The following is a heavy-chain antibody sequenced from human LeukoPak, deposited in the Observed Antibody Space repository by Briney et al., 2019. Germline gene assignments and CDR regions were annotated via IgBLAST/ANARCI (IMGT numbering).Heavy chain of an antibody. Sequence: SETLSLTCALYGGSFSGHCWSWVRQPPGKGLEWVGEINHSGGTFYNPSLKSRITISMDTSKNQFSLSLYSVTAADTAVYFCTTTPRSGYDHAYWGQGTLVTVSS. J-gene: IGHJ4*02. V-gene: IGHV4-34*01. CDR3: TTTPRSGYDHAY. CDR2: INHSGGT. CDR1: GGSFSGHC. D-gene: IGHD5-12*01.